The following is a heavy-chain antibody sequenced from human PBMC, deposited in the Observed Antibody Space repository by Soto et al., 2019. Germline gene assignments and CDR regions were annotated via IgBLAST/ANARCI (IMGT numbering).Heavy chain of an antibody. J-gene: IGHJ6*02. Sequence: QVQLVESGGGVVQPGRSLRLSCAASGFTFSSHAMHWVRQAPGRWLEGVAVISFDGSNKYYEDSLKGRFTISRENSKNTLYQQMNSLRTKDTAVYYCARDSHTAMAYGFYSYYGIDVWGQGTTVNVSS. CDR3: ARDSHTAMAYGFYSYYGIDV. V-gene: IGHV3-30-3*01. D-gene: IGHD5-18*01. CDR1: GFTFSSHA. CDR2: ISFDGSNK.